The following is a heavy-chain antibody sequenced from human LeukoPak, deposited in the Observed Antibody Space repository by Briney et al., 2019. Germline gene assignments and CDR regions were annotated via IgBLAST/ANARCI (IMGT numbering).Heavy chain of an antibody. CDR2: IYYSGST. D-gene: IGHD2-15*01. Sequence: PSQTLSLTCTVSGGSISSGDYYWSWIRQPPGKGLKWIGYIYYSGSTYYNPSLKSRVTISVDTSKNQFSLKLSSVTAADTAVYYCARVEGIVVVVAATPIHHAFDIWGQGTMVTVSS. V-gene: IGHV4-30-4*01. J-gene: IGHJ3*02. CDR3: ARVEGIVVVVAATPIHHAFDI. CDR1: GGSISSGDYY.